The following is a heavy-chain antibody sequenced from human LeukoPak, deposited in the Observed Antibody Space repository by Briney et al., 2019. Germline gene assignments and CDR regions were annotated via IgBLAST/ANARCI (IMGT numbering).Heavy chain of an antibody. V-gene: IGHV1-69*05. CDR3: ARLRRGYAFDI. CDR2: IIPIFGTA. J-gene: IGHJ3*02. D-gene: IGHD5-12*01. Sequence: GASVKVSCKASGGTFSSYAISWVRQAPGQGLEWMGGIIPIFGTANYAQKFQGRVTVTTDESTSTAYMELSSLRSEDTAVYYCARLRRGYAFDIWGQGTMVTVSS. CDR1: GGTFSSYA.